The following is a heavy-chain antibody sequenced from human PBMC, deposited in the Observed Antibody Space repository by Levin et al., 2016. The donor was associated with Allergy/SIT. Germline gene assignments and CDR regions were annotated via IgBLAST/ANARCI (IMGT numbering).Heavy chain of an antibody. V-gene: IGHV1-8*01. CDR2: INPGGGDT. Sequence: ASVKVSCKASGYTFTYYEINWVRQAAGQGLEWMGWINPGGGDTAYAQKFQGRVTLTRDTSTSTAYVELSSLRSEDTAVYYCARGGGHYHYGMDVWGQGTTVTVSS. CDR3: ARGGGHYHYGMDV. CDR1: GYTFTYYE. D-gene: IGHD3-16*01. J-gene: IGHJ6*02.